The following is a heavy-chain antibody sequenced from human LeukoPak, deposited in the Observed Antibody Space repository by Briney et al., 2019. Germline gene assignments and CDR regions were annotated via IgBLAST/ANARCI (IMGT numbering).Heavy chain of an antibody. D-gene: IGHD6-25*01. J-gene: IGHJ6*02. V-gene: IGHV4-31*03. CDR2: IYYSGST. CDR3: ARDTDGYRSYYYYGMDV. Sequence: SETLSLTCTVSGGSISSGGYYWSWIRQHPGKGLEWIGYIYYSGSTYYSPSLKSRVTISVDTSKNQFSLKLSSVTAADTAVYYCARDTDGYRSYYYYGMDVWGQGTTVTVSS. CDR1: GGSISSGGYY.